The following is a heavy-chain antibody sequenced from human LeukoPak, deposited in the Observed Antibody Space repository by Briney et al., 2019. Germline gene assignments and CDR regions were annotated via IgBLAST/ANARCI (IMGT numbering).Heavy chain of an antibody. D-gene: IGHD1-1*01. V-gene: IGHV1-69*01. J-gene: IGHJ4*02. CDR2: IIPIFGTA. Sequence: GASAKVSCKASGGTFSSYAISWVRQAPGQGLEWMGGIIPIFGTANYAQKFQGRVTITADESTSTAYMELSSLRSEDTAVYYCATQPPTGTTLGGEIDYWGQGTLVTVSS. CDR1: GGTFSSYA. CDR3: ATQPPTGTTLGGEIDY.